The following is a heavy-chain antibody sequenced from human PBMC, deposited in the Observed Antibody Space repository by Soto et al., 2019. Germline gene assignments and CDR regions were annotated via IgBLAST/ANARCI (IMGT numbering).Heavy chain of an antibody. CDR2: ISGSGGST. V-gene: IGHV3-23*01. J-gene: IGHJ4*02. CDR1: GFTFSSYA. D-gene: IGHD6-19*01. Sequence: PGGSLRLSCAASGFTFSSYAMSWVRQAPGKGLEWVSAISGSGGSTYYADSVKGRFTISRDNSKNTLYLQMNSLRAEDTAVYYCAKGESPPAFIAVAGTDYWGQGTLVTVSS. CDR3: AKGESPPAFIAVAGTDY.